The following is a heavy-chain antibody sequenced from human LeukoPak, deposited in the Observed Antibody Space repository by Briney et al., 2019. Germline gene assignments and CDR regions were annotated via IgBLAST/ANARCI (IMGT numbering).Heavy chain of an antibody. CDR2: FDPEDGET. D-gene: IGHD6-19*01. CDR3: ATDQGLAVAGTPYNWLDP. CDR1: GYTLTELS. Sequence: ASVKVSCKVSGYTLTELSMHWVRQAPGKGLEWMGGFDPEDGETIYAQKFQGRVTMTEDTSTDTAYMELSSLRSEDTAVYYCATDQGLAVAGTPYNWLDPWGQGTLVTVSS. J-gene: IGHJ5*02. V-gene: IGHV1-24*01.